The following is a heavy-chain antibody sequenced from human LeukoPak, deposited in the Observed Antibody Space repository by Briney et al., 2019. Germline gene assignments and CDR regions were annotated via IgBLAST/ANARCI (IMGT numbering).Heavy chain of an antibody. V-gene: IGHV1-2*06. Sequence: ASVKVSCKAFGYTFTGYHIHWVRQAPGQGLEWMGRIYSNSGGTNYAQKFQGRVTMTRDTSIITAYMELSRLRSDDTAVYYCARDRSDAFDFWGQGTMVTVSS. CDR2: IYSNSGGT. CDR1: GYTFTGYH. CDR3: ARDRSDAFDF. J-gene: IGHJ3*01.